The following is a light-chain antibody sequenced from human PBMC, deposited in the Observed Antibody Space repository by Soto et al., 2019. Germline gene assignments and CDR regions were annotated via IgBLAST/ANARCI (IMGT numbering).Light chain of an antibody. V-gene: IGKV3-20*01. CDR3: QQHGSLPRT. CDR1: QSVSSSY. CDR2: AAS. Sequence: VMNQGARRLILYEGERAAQSIRAGQSVSSSYLAWYQQKPGQAPRILIYAASSRATGIPDRFSGSGAVPAFTLSFSSLEPEDFAVYYCQQHGSLPRTFGQGTKVDI. J-gene: IGKJ1*01.